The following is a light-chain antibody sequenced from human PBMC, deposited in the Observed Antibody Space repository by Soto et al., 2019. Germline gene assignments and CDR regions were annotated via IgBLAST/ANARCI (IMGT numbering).Light chain of an antibody. CDR2: DAS. Sequence: DIRMTQSPSTVSSSLGDRVTITCRASQSISSWLAWYQQKPGKAPKLLIYDASSLESGVPSRFSGSGSGTEFTLTISSLRPDDFATYYCQHYNSYSEAFGQGTKVDIK. V-gene: IGKV1-5*01. CDR3: QHYNSYSEA. CDR1: QSISSW. J-gene: IGKJ1*01.